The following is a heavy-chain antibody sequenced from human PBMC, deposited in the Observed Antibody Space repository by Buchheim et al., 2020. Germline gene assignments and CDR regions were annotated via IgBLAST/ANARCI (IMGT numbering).Heavy chain of an antibody. CDR2: IKQDGSEK. Sequence: EVQLVESGGGLVQPGGSLRLSCAASGFTFSPYWMSWVRQAPGKGLEWVANIKQDGSEKYYVGSVKGQFTISRDNAKNSLYLQMNSLRAEDTAVYYCARERYYGSGSPFDYWGQGTL. D-gene: IGHD3-10*01. CDR3: ARERYYGSGSPFDY. V-gene: IGHV3-7*03. J-gene: IGHJ4*02. CDR1: GFTFSPYW.